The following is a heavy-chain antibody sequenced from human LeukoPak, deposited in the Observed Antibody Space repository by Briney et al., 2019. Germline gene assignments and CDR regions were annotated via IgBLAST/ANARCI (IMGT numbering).Heavy chain of an antibody. Sequence: GGSLRLSYAASGFTVTSNYMTWVRQAPGQGLAWVSIIYSGGSTYYADSVKGRFTISRDNSKNTLFLQMDSLRAGDTAVYYCARGTVTMVDYWGQGTLVTVSS. D-gene: IGHD3-10*01. CDR2: IYSGGST. J-gene: IGHJ4*02. CDR1: GFTVTSNY. CDR3: ARGTVTMVDY. V-gene: IGHV3-66*01.